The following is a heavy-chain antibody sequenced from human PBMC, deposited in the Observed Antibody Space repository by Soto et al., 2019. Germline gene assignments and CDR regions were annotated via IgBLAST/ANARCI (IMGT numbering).Heavy chain of an antibody. J-gene: IGHJ4*02. D-gene: IGHD2-15*01. CDR2: LNPQSGGT. CDR1: GYTFTGNY. CDR3: ARSVVMVVVAPVSVLDY. Sequence: ASVKVSCKTSGYTFTGNYIHWVRQAPGQGLEWMGWLNPQSGGTNYAQKFQGRVTMTRDTSISTAYMELTRLTSEDTAVYFCARSVVMVVVAPVSVLDYWAQGTLVTVSS. V-gene: IGHV1-2*02.